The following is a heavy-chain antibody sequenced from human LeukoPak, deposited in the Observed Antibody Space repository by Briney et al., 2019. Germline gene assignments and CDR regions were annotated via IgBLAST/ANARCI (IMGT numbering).Heavy chain of an antibody. V-gene: IGHV3-48*03. CDR2: ISSSGSTI. J-gene: IGHJ4*02. D-gene: IGHD3-22*01. CDR3: ARDLTTYYDSQTHLDY. CDR1: GFTFSSYE. Sequence: GGSLRLSCAASGFTFSSYEMNWVRQAPGKGLEGVSYISSSGSTIYYADSVKGRFTLSRDHAKNTLYLQMNRLRAEDTAVYYCARDLTTYYDSQTHLDYWGQGTLVTVSS.